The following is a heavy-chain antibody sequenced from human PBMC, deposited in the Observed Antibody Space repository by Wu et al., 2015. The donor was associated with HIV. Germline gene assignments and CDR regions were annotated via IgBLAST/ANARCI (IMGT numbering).Heavy chain of an antibody. Sequence: VQLVQSGGEVKKPGASVKVACISSGYIFTDFGIHWVRQAPGEGLEWMGWISARNGNTKYAKKFQGRVTLTTETSSNTAYMELRSLTSDDTAMYFCARGHYYDTSSSPMYWGPGTRVTVSS. V-gene: IGHV1-18*01. J-gene: IGHJ4*02. CDR3: ARGHYYDTSSSPMY. CDR1: GYIFTDFG. CDR2: ISARNGNT. D-gene: IGHD3-22*01.